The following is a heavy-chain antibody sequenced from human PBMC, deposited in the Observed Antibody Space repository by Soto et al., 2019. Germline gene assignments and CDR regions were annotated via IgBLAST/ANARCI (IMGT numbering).Heavy chain of an antibody. CDR3: ARDRVDSGAEYYYYGMDV. V-gene: IGHV4-31*03. J-gene: IGHJ6*02. CDR2: NYYSGST. D-gene: IGHD1-26*01. CDR1: GGSISSGGYY. Sequence: QVQLQESGPGLVKPSQTLSLTCTVSGGSISSGGYYWSWIRQHPGKGLEWVGYNYYSGSTYYNPSLKSRVTISVDTYKSQFSLKLSSVIAADTAVYYCARDRVDSGAEYYYYGMDVWGQGTTVTVSS.